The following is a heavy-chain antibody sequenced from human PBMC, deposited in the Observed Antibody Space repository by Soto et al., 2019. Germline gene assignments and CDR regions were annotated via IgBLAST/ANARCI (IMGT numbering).Heavy chain of an antibody. D-gene: IGHD5-12*01. CDR2: INAGNGNT. CDR1: GYTFTSYA. Sequence: QVQLVQSGAEVKKPGASVKVSCKASGYTFTSYAMHWVRQAPGQRLEWMGWINAGNGNTKYSQKFQGRVTITRDTSASTDYMELSSLRSEDTAVYYCASSPVDIVATIANWFDPWGQGTLVTVSS. J-gene: IGHJ5*02. CDR3: ASSPVDIVATIANWFDP. V-gene: IGHV1-3*01.